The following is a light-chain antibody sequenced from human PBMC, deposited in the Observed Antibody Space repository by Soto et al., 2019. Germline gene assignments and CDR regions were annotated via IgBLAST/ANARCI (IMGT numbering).Light chain of an antibody. V-gene: IGLV2-8*01. CDR3: SSYAGSSNV. CDR2: EVN. CDR1: SSDVGGYNY. J-gene: IGLJ1*01. Sequence: QSALTQPPSASGSPGQSVAISCTGTSSDVGGYNYVSWYQQHPGKAPKLMIYEVNKRPSGVPDRFSGSKSVNTASLTVSGLQAEDDADYYCSSYAGSSNVFGTGPKLTVL.